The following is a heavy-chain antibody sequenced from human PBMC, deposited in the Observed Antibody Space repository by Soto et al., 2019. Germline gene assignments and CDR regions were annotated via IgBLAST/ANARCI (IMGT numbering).Heavy chain of an antibody. D-gene: IGHD2-15*01. CDR3: AKSGGCGGGSCYTGTYYYFDF. CDR1: GFTSSTYA. V-gene: IGHV3-23*01. J-gene: IGHJ2*01. CDR2: ISESGHHT. Sequence: DVQLLESGGGLVQPGGSLRLSCAASGFTSSTYALNWVRQAPGKGLEWVSTISESGHHTYYAVSVKGRFTISRDKSKNMLSLQMNSLRPEDTAVYYCAKSGGCGGGSCYTGTYYYFDFWGRGTLVTVSS.